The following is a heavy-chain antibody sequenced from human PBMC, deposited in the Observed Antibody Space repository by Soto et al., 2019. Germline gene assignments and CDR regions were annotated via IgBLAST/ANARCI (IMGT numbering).Heavy chain of an antibody. CDR2: ISYDGSNK. V-gene: IGHV3-30-3*01. Sequence: QVQLVESGGGVVQPGRSLRLSCAASGFTFSSYAMHWVRQAPGKGLEWVAVISYDGSNKYYADSVKGRFTIPRDNSKNTLYLQMNSLRAEDTAVYYCARVNGLGHSIATFYYYGMDVWGQGTTVTVSS. J-gene: IGHJ6*02. CDR1: GFTFSSYA. D-gene: IGHD6-6*01. CDR3: ARVNGLGHSIATFYYYGMDV.